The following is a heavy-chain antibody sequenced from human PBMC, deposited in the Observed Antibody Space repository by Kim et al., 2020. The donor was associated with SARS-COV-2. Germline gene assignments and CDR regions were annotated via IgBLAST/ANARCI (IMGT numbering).Heavy chain of an antibody. CDR2: IYYSGST. J-gene: IGHJ6*02. CDR3: ARRVHETVTLYGMDV. D-gene: IGHD4-17*01. V-gene: IGHV4-31*03. CDR1: GGSISSGGYY. Sequence: SETLSLTCTVSGGSISSGGYYWSWIRQHPGKGLEWIGYIYYSGSTYYNPSLKSRVTISVDTSKNQFSLKLSSVTAADTAVYYCARRVHETVTLYGMDVWGQWTTVTVSS.